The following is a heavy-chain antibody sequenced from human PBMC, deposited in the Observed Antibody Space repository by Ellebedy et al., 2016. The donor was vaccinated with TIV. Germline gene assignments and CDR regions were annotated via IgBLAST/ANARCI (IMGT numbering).Heavy chain of an antibody. CDR2: ISHTGST. Sequence: GSLRLSCAVSDDYITRVNWWSWVRQPPGKGLEWIGEISHTGSTNSNPSLKSRLTISVDESKNQFSLKLTSVTAADTAVYYCARFIYGGSQHSWFDPWGQGTPVTVSS. CDR1: DDYITRVNW. V-gene: IGHV4-4*02. J-gene: IGHJ5*02. CDR3: ARFIYGGSQHSWFDP. D-gene: IGHD2-15*01.